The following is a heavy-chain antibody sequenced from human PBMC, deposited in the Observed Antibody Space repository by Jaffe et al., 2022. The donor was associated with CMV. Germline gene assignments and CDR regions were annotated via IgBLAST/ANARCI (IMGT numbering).Heavy chain of an antibody. CDR2: IKQDGSEK. CDR3: ARGTTVTTYDWFDP. V-gene: IGHV3-7*01. J-gene: IGHJ5*02. Sequence: EVQLVESGGGLVQPGGSLRLSCAASGFTFSSYWMSWVRQAPGKGLEWVANIKQDGSEKYYVDSVKGRFTISRDNAKNSLYLQMNSLRAEDTAVYYCARGTTVTTYDWFDPWGQGTLVTVSS. CDR1: GFTFSSYW. D-gene: IGHD4-17*01.